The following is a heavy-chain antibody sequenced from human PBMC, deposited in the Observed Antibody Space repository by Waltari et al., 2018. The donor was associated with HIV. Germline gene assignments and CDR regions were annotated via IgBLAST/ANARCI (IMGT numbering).Heavy chain of an antibody. CDR2: VNPDGSGT. V-gene: IGHV3-74*03. CDR1: GFTFRSTW. CDR3: ATTTTTTYFS. D-gene: IGHD1-1*01. J-gene: IGHJ5*02. Sequence: EVQLVESGGGLVQPGESLRLSCGASGFTFRSTWMHWVRQAPGGGLAWVSRVNPDGSGTSYADSVKGRFTISRDNAKNTVYLQMNSLRAEDTAVYYCATTTTTTYFSWGQGTLVTVSS.